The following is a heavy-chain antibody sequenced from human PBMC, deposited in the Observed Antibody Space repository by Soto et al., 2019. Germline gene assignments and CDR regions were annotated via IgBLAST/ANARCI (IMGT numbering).Heavy chain of an antibody. V-gene: IGHV3-21*01. CDR1: GFTFSSYS. J-gene: IGHJ4*02. D-gene: IGHD1-26*01. CDR3: ARVPYGGSYWREFDY. Sequence: EVQLVESGGGLVKPGGSLRLSCAASGFTFSSYSMTWVRQAPGKGLEWVSSIFISSSYIYYADSVKGRFTISRDNAKNSLYLQMNSLRADDTAVYSCARVPYGGSYWREFDYWGQGTLVTVSS. CDR2: IFISSSYI.